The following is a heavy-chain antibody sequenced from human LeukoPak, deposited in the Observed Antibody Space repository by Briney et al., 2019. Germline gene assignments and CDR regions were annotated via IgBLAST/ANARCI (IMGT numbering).Heavy chain of an antibody. D-gene: IGHD4-17*01. CDR3: ASCLAGYGDYLCSCDY. V-gene: IGHV1-69*04. Sequence: SVKVSCKASGGTFTSYAISWVRQAPGQGLEWMGRIIPILGIANYAQKFQGRVTITADKSTSTAYMELSSLRSEDTAVYYCASCLAGYGDYLCSCDYWGQGTLVTVSS. CDR1: GGTFTSYA. J-gene: IGHJ4*02. CDR2: IIPILGIA.